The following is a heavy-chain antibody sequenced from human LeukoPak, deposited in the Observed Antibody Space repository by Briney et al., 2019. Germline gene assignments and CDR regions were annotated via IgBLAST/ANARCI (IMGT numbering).Heavy chain of an antibody. CDR2: IYYSGST. J-gene: IGHJ3*02. D-gene: IGHD2-21*02. CDR3: ARGVLAYCGADCYDDAFDI. Sequence: SETLSLTCTVSGGSISSYYWSWIRQPPGKGLEWIGYIYYSGSTYYNPSLKSRVTISVDTSKNQFSLKLSSVTAADTAVYYCARGVLAYCGADCYDDAFDIWGQGTMVTVSS. CDR1: GGSISSYY. V-gene: IGHV4-59*01.